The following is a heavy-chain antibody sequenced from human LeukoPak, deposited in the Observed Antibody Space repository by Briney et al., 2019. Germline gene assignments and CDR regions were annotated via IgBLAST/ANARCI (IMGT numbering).Heavy chain of an antibody. CDR2: ISYDGSNK. J-gene: IGHJ4*02. Sequence: GGSLRLSCAASGFTFSSYGMHWVRQAPGKELEWVAVISYDGSNKYYADSVKGRFTISRDNSKNTLYLQMNSLRAEDTAVYYCAKDRRRTVQVAAPDYWGQGTLVTVSS. V-gene: IGHV3-30*18. CDR3: AKDRRRTVQVAAPDY. D-gene: IGHD6-19*01. CDR1: GFTFSSYG.